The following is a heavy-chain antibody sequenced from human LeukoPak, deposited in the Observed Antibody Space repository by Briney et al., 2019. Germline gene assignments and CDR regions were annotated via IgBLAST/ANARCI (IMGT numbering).Heavy chain of an antibody. J-gene: IGHJ4*02. Sequence: PGRSLRLSCAASGFTFSSYAMHWVRQAPGKGLEWVAVISYDGSNKYYADSVKGRFTISRDNSKNTLYLQMNSLRAEDTAVYYCARDVRKVVVVAAACWGQGTLVTVSS. D-gene: IGHD2-15*01. CDR3: ARDVRKVVVVAAAC. CDR2: ISYDGSNK. CDR1: GFTFSSYA. V-gene: IGHV3-30-3*01.